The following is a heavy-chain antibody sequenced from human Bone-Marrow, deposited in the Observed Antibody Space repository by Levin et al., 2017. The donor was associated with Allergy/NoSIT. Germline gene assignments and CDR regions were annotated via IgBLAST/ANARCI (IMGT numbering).Heavy chain of an antibody. V-gene: IGHV1-46*01. CDR1: GYTFTSRY. CDR3: AKLCDYSYGSLCH. D-gene: IGHD5-18*01. J-gene: IGHJ4*02. CDR2: INPSRGDT. Sequence: ASVKVSCKASGYTFTSRYMHWIRQASGQGLEWLGFINPSRGDTTYAQDFKGRVTMTRDTSTSTVYMDLSSLRSDDTAVYYCAKLCDYSYGSLCHWGQGTLVTVSS.